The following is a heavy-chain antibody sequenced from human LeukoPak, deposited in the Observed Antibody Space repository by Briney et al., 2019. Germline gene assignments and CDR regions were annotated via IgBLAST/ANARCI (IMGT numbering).Heavy chain of an antibody. V-gene: IGHV3-7*01. CDR1: GFTFSSYW. Sequence: PGGSLRLSCAASGFTFSSYWMSWVRQAPGKGLEWVANIKQDGSEKYYVDSVKGRFTISRDNAKNSLYLQMNSLRAEDTAVYYCARDLQTRPEYFDYWGQGTLVTVSS. CDR2: IKQDGSEK. J-gene: IGHJ4*02. D-gene: IGHD6-6*01. CDR3: ARDLQTRPEYFDY.